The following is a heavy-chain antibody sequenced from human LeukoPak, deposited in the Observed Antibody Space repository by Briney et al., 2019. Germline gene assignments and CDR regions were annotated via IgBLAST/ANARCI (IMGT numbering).Heavy chain of an antibody. D-gene: IGHD2-2*01. V-gene: IGHV3-48*04. CDR3: ARETPTPDCSRTSCPSLGLDV. CDR2: ISSSTI. Sequence: PGGSLRLSCAASGFTFSSYWMSWVRQAPGKGVEWVSYISSSTIYYPDSVKGRFTISRDNAKNSLYLQMNSLRAEDTAVYYCARETPTPDCSRTSCPSLGLDVWGKGTSVTVSS. CDR1: GFTFSSYW. J-gene: IGHJ6*04.